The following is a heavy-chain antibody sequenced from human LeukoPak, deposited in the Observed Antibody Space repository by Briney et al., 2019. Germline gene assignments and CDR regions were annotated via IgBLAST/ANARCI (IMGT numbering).Heavy chain of an antibody. V-gene: IGHV3-30*03. D-gene: IGHD5-12*01. CDR3: ASHVDIVATTHPVVTAHRPYYYYMDV. CDR2: ISYDGSNK. J-gene: IGHJ6*03. Sequence: PGRSLRLSCAASGFTFSSYGMHWVRQAPGKGLEWVAVISYDGSNKYYADSVKGRFTISRDNSKNTLYLQMNSLRAEDTAVYYCASHVDIVATTHPVVTAHRPYYYYMDVWGKGTTVTVSS. CDR1: GFTFSSYG.